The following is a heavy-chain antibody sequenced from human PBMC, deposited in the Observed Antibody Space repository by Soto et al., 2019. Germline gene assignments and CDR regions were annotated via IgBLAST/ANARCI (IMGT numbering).Heavy chain of an antibody. CDR1: GFTFSSYS. Sequence: GGSLRLSCAASGFTFSSYSMNWVRQAPGKGLEWVSSISSSSSYIYYADSVKGRFTISRDNAKNSLYLQMNSLRAEDTAVYYCARGGGLLEWLRQNWFDPWGQGTRVTVSS. V-gene: IGHV3-21*01. CDR2: ISSSSSYI. D-gene: IGHD3-3*01. J-gene: IGHJ5*02. CDR3: ARGGGLLEWLRQNWFDP.